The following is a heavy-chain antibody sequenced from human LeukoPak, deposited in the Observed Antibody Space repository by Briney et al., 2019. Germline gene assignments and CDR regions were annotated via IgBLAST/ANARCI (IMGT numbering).Heavy chain of an antibody. Sequence: SETLSLTCTVSGGPIRNYYWSWLRQPAGKGLEWIGHIYPSGSTNYNPSLKSRVAMSMDTSKNQFSLKVTSVTAADTAVYFCAKEGSSRHDYWGQGTLVTVSS. D-gene: IGHD6-13*01. CDR1: GGPIRNYY. J-gene: IGHJ4*02. V-gene: IGHV4-4*07. CDR2: IYPSGST. CDR3: AKEGSSRHDY.